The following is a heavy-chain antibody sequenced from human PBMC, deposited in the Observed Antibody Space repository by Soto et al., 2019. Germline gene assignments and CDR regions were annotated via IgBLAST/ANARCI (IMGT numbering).Heavy chain of an antibody. J-gene: IGHJ6*02. CDR1: GGSISSGGYY. CDR2: IYYSGST. Sequence: SETLSLTCTVSGGSISSGGYYWSWIRQHPGKGLEWIGYIYYSGSTYYNPSLKSRVTISVDTSKNQFSLRLSSVTAADTAVYYCARDHGDNDYYYYGMAVWGQGTTVTVSS. V-gene: IGHV4-31*03. D-gene: IGHD3-10*01. CDR3: ARDHGDNDYYYYGMAV.